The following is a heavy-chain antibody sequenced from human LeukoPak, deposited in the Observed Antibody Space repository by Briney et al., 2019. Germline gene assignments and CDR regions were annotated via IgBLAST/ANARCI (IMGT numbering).Heavy chain of an antibody. CDR1: GHMFTDYY. V-gene: IGHV1-2*02. CDR2: MNIDSGGT. D-gene: IGHD6-19*01. CDR3: ARDSKVTGTSFDS. J-gene: IGHJ4*02. Sequence: GASVKVSCKATGHMFTDYYIHWVRQAPGQGLEWMGWMNIDSGGTKYAQKFQGRVTMTRDTSISTAFMDLTRLRSDDTAVYYCARDSKVTGTSFDSWGREPWSPSPQ.